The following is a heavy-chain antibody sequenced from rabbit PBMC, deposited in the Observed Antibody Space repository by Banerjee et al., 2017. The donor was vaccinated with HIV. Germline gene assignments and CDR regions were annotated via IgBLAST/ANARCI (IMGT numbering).Heavy chain of an antibody. Sequence: QEQLEESGGDLVKPEGSLTLTCTASGFSFSSGYCMCWVRQAPGKGLEWIACIYADSSGSTYYASWAKGRFTISKTSSTTVTLQMTSLTAADTATYFCARNIYNGDDYKLWGPGTLVTVS. CDR1: GFSFSSGYC. J-gene: IGHJ6*01. CDR2: IYADSSGST. D-gene: IGHD6-1*01. V-gene: IGHV1S45*01. CDR3: ARNIYNGDDYKL.